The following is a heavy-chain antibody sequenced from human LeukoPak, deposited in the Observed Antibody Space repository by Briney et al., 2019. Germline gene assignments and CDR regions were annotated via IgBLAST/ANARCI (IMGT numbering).Heavy chain of an antibody. Sequence: PGGSLRLSCAASGFTFSSYSMNWVRQAPGKGLEWVSSISSSSSYIYYADSVKGRFTISRDNAKNSLYLQMNSLRAEDTAVYYCARSPVPAAAYFDYWGQGTLVTVSS. CDR2: ISSSSSYI. D-gene: IGHD2-2*01. CDR3: ARSPVPAAAYFDY. V-gene: IGHV3-21*01. CDR1: GFTFSSYS. J-gene: IGHJ4*02.